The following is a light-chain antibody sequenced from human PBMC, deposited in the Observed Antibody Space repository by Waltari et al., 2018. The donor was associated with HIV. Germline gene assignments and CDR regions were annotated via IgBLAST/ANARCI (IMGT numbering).Light chain of an antibody. V-gene: IGLV2-14*01. J-gene: IGLJ2*01. CDR2: EVS. CDR3: SSYTSTTTVI. Sequence: QSALTPPASVSGAPGQSITISCTGTSSDVGSSAYVSWYQQHPGKAPKLMIFEVSHRPSGVSDRFSGSKSGNTASLTISGLLADDEADYYCSSYTSTTTVIFGGGTKVTVL. CDR1: SSDVGSSAY.